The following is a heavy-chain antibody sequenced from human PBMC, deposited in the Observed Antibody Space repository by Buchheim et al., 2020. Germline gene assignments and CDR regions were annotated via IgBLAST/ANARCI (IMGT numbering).Heavy chain of an antibody. Sequence: QVQLQQWGAGLLKPSETLSLTCAVYGGSFSGYYWSWIRQPPGKGLEWIGEINHSGSTNYNPSLKSRVTISVDTSQNQFSLKLRSVTAADTAVYYCASWEITTVTIITEYFQHWGQGTL. CDR1: GGSFSGYY. D-gene: IGHD4-17*01. CDR2: INHSGST. V-gene: IGHV4-34*01. J-gene: IGHJ1*01. CDR3: ASWEITTVTIITEYFQH.